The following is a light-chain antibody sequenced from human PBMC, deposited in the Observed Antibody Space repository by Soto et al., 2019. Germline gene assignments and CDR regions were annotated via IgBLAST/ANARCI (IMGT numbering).Light chain of an antibody. CDR2: EVS. Sequence: QSALTQPASVSGSPGQSITISCTGTSSDIGAYKYVSWYQQHPGKAHKLIIYEVSNRPSGVSNRFSGFKSGNTASLTITGLQAEDEADYDCNSYTSSSALDVFGTGTKLTVL. CDR1: SSDIGAYKY. V-gene: IGLV2-14*01. CDR3: NSYTSSSALDV. J-gene: IGLJ1*01.